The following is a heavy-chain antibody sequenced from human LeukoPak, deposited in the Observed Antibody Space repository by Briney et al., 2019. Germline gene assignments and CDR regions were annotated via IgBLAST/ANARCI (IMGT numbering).Heavy chain of an antibody. CDR2: INPNSGGT. CDR1: GYTFTGYY. V-gene: IGHV1-2*06. Sequence: ASVKVSCKASGYTFTGYYLHWVRQAPGQGPEWMGRINPNSGGTNYAQKFQGRVTMTRDTSINTAYMELSRLRSDDTAVYYCAIEAKLEWLLIFDYWGQGTLVTVSS. J-gene: IGHJ4*02. CDR3: AIEAKLEWLLIFDY. D-gene: IGHD3-3*01.